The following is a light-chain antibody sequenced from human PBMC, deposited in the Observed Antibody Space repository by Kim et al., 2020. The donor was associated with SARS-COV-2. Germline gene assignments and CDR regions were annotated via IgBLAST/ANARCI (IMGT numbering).Light chain of an antibody. V-gene: IGLV2-11*01. CDR1: SSDVGGYNS. Sequence: QSALTQPRSVSGSPGQSVTISCTGTSSDVGGYNSVSWYQHHPGKAPKVIIYYVNKRPSGVPDRFTGSKSGNTASLTISGLQAEDEADYYCCSYAGIYTWVFGGGTQLAVL. J-gene: IGLJ3*02. CDR2: YVN. CDR3: CSYAGIYTWV.